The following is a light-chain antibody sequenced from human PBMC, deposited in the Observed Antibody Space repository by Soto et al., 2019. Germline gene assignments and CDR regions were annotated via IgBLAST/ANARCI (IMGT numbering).Light chain of an antibody. CDR1: QSVNSNF. CDR3: QYYGNSPLYT. CDR2: GAS. V-gene: IGKV3-20*01. J-gene: IGKJ2*01. Sequence: ENVLTQSPGTLSLSPGERATLSCRASQSVNSNFLAWYQQKPGQAPRLLIYGASRRATGIPDRFSGSGSGTDFTLTISRLEPEDFAVYYCQYYGNSPLYTFGQGTKLEIK.